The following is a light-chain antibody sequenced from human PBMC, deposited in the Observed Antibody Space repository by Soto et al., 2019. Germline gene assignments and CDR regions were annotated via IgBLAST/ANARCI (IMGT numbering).Light chain of an antibody. CDR1: QSVSYY. CDR2: DAS. V-gene: IGKV3-20*01. CDR3: QHCKHYGDAPVLT. Sequence: IVLTQSPGTLSLSPGERATLSCRASQSVSYYLAWYQQKPGQAPRLLIYDASSRATGVPDRFSGSGSGTDVTLTISRLEPEDFALYYCQHCKHYGDAPVLTSPVVIKVEIX. J-gene: IGKJ4*01.